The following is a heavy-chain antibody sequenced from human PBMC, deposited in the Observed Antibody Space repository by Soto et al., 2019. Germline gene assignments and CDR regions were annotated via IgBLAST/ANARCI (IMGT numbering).Heavy chain of an antibody. D-gene: IGHD3-22*01. CDR2: IYYSGIT. CDR3: AGDSKAYYYDSSSYVQY. CDR1: GGSVSIGSDY. V-gene: IGHV4-61*01. J-gene: IGHJ4*02. Sequence: XGTRSLTCTVSGGSVSIGSDYGSWIRQPPGKGLEWIGNIYYSGITNYNPTLKSRVTISVDTSKNQFSLNLSSVTAAYTAVYSCAGDSKAYYYDSSSYVQYWGQGTLVTVSS.